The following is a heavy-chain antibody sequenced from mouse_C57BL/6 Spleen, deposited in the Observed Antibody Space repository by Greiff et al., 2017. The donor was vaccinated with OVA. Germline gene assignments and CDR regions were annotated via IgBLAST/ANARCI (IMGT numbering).Heavy chain of an antibody. J-gene: IGHJ4*01. V-gene: IGHV1-55*01. CDR1: GYTFTSYW. CDR2: IYPGSGST. D-gene: IGHD1-1*01. CDR3: ARHYYGSSYDYAMDY. Sequence: QVQLQQPGAELVKPGASVKMSCKASGYTFTSYWITWVKQRPGQGLEWIGDIYPGSGSTNYNEKFKSKATLTVDTSSSTAYMQLSSLTSEDSAVYYWARHYYGSSYDYAMDYWGQGTSVTVSS.